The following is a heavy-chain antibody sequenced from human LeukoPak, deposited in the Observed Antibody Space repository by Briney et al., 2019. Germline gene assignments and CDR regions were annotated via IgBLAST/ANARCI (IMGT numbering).Heavy chain of an antibody. V-gene: IGHV5-51*01. CDR3: ARRQGCSSTSCPPDY. CDR1: GYSPTSYW. J-gene: IGHJ4*02. D-gene: IGHD2-2*01. CDR2: IYPGDSDT. Sequence: GESLKISCKGSGYSPTSYWIGWVRQMPGKGLEWMGIIYPGDSDTRYSPSFQGQVTMSADKSINTAYLQWSSLKASDTAIYYCARRQGCSSTSCPPDYWGQGTLVTVSP.